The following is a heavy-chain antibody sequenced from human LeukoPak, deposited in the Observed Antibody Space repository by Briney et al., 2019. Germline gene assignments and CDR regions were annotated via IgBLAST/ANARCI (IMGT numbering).Heavy chain of an antibody. D-gene: IGHD4-23*01. Sequence: ASVKVSCKASGYTFTGYYMHWVRQAPGQGLEWMGWIDPNSGGTNYAQKFQGRVTMTRDTSISTAYMELSRLRSDDTAVYYCARGIDYGGNGNWFDPWGQGTLVTVSS. CDR3: ARGIDYGGNGNWFDP. CDR2: IDPNSGGT. CDR1: GYTFTGYY. J-gene: IGHJ5*02. V-gene: IGHV1-2*02.